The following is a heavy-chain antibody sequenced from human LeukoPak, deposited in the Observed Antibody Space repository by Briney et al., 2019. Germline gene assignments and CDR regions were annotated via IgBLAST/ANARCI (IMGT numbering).Heavy chain of an antibody. Sequence: SETLSLTCTVSGGSISSYYWSWIRQPAGKGLEWIGRIYTSGSTNYNTSLKSRVTMSVDTSKNQFSLKRSSVTAADTAVYYCARDMQGEGYYDSSCYRFGFDPWGQGTLVTVSS. CDR1: GGSISSYY. D-gene: IGHD3-22*01. CDR3: ARDMQGEGYYDSSCYRFGFDP. CDR2: IYTSGST. V-gene: IGHV4-4*07. J-gene: IGHJ5*02.